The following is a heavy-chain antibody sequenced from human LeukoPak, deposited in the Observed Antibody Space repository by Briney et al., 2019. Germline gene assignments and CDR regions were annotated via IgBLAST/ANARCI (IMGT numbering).Heavy chain of an antibody. Sequence: ASVKVSCKASGYTFTGYYMHWVRQAPGQGLEWMGWISAYNGNTNYAQKLQGRVTMTTDTSTSTAYMELRSLRSDDTAVYYCARVSRMITFGGVAFVESAYYYYMDVWGKGTTVTISS. CDR1: GYTFTGYY. J-gene: IGHJ6*03. CDR2: ISAYNGNT. CDR3: ARVSRMITFGGVAFVESAYYYYMDV. D-gene: IGHD3-16*01. V-gene: IGHV1-18*04.